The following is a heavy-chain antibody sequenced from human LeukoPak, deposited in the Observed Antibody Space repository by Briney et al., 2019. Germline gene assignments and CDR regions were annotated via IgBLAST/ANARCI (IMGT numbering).Heavy chain of an antibody. V-gene: IGHV3-7*05. Sequence: PGGSLRLSCAASGFAFSSYWMNWVRQAPGKGLEWVANIKPDGSEKWYVDSVKGRFTISRDNGKNSLNLQLNSLRAEDTAVYYCARARPFGGYFDLWGQGTLVTVSS. CDR2: IKPDGSEK. CDR1: GFAFSSYW. CDR3: ARARPFGGYFDL. D-gene: IGHD4-23*01. J-gene: IGHJ4*02.